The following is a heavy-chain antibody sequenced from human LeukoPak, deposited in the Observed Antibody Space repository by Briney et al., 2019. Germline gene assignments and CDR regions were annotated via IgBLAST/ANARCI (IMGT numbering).Heavy chain of an antibody. D-gene: IGHD3-16*01. J-gene: IGHJ6*03. CDR3: ARAGDDEESYYYMDV. V-gene: IGHV1-46*01. Sequence: ASVKVSRKASGYTFTSYFIHWVRQAPGQGLEWMGLITPTSGSTIYAQKFQGRVTMTRDTSTTTVYMELSSLISEDTAVYYCARAGDDEESYYYMDVWGRGTKVTVSS. CDR2: ITPTSGST. CDR1: GYTFTSYF.